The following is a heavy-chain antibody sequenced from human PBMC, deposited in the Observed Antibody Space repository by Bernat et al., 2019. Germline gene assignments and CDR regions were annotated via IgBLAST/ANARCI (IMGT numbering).Heavy chain of an antibody. J-gene: IGHJ4*02. CDR3: ARDGITYCGGDCYSDY. V-gene: IGHV1-46*03. Sequence: QVQLVQSGAEVKKPGASVKVSCKASGYTFTSYYMHWVRQAPGQGLEWMGIINPSGGSTSYAQKFQGRVTITRDTSTSTVYMELSSLRSEDTAVYYCARDGITYCGGDCYSDYWGQGTLVTVSS. D-gene: IGHD2-21*02. CDR1: GYTFTSYY. CDR2: INPSGGST.